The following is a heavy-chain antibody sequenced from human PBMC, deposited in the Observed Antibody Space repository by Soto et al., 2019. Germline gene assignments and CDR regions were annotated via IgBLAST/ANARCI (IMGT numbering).Heavy chain of an antibody. V-gene: IGHV3-48*03. CDR1: GVTCISDE. Sequence: EVQLVESGDSFVQPGGSLRLSCAASGVTCISDELNWGRQAPWKGLECVSAISSSGSTIYYADSVKGRFTVSRDHAKHSLYLPRNRLVAEDTAVYYCARRNWESWGGGLHVWCQGATVTVS. CDR2: ISSSGSTI. J-gene: IGHJ6*02. D-gene: IGHD7-27*01. CDR3: ARRNWESWGGGLHV.